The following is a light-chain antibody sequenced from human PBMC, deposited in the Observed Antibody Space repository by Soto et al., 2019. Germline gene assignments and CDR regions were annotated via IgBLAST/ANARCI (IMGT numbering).Light chain of an antibody. CDR1: QSVSSSY. CDR2: GAS. J-gene: IGKJ5*01. Sequence: EIVLTQSPGTLSLSPGERATLSCRASQSVSSSYLAWYQQKPGQAPRLLIYGASSSATGIPDRFSGSGSGTDFTLTISRLEPEYFAVYYCQQYGSSPLTFGQGTRLEIK. V-gene: IGKV3-20*01. CDR3: QQYGSSPLT.